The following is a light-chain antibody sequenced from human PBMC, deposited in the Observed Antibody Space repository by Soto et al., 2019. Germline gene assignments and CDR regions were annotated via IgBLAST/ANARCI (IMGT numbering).Light chain of an antibody. J-gene: IGKJ4*01. Sequence: EIVLTQSPGTLSLSPGERATLSCRASQSVSSSYLAWYQQKPGQAPRLLIYGASSRATGIPDRFSGSGSGTDFTLTISRLEPEDFGFYYCQQYKQWPVAFGGGTKVDIK. V-gene: IGKV3-20*01. CDR2: GAS. CDR1: QSVSSSY. CDR3: QQYKQWPVA.